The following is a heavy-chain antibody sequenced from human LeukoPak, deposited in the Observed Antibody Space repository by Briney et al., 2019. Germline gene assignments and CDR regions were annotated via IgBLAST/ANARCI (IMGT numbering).Heavy chain of an antibody. V-gene: IGHV4-61*02. D-gene: IGHD3-22*01. CDR2: IYTSGST. CDR3: ARGTAVYYDSSGYPYYFDY. CDR1: GGSISSGSYY. Sequence: PSETLSLTCTVSGGSISSGSYYWSWIRQPAGKGLEWIGRIYTSGSTNYNPSLKSRVTISVDTSKNQFSLKLSSVTAADTAVYYCARGTAVYYDSSGYPYYFDYWGQGTLVTVSS. J-gene: IGHJ4*02.